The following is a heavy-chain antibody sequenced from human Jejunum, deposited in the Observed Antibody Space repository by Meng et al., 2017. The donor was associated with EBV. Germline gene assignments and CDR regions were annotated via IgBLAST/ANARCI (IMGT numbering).Heavy chain of an antibody. CDR2: INPNSGGA. D-gene: IGHD3-16*01. CDR1: AYTFAGYY. J-gene: IGHJ2*01. Sequence: QGQLVPPGREVKKPGAAVKLSCKASAYTFAGYYMHWVRQASGQGLEWMGRINPNSGGANYAQKFQGRVTMTRDTSISTAYMELSRLRSDDTAVYYCAREGLVGDLRYFDLWGRGTLVTVSS. V-gene: IGHV1-2*06. CDR3: AREGLVGDLRYFDL.